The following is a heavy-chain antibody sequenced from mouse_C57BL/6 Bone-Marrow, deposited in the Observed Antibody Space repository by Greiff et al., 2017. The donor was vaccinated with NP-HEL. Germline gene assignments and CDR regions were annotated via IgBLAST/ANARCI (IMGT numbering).Heavy chain of an antibody. J-gene: IGHJ3*01. D-gene: IGHD2-3*01. CDR2: IRLKSDNYAT. Sequence: EVQLQQSGGGLVQPGGSMKLSCVASGFTFSNYWMNWVRQSPEKGLEWVAQIRLKSDNYATHYAESVKGRFTISIDDSKSSVYLQMNNLRAEDTGIYYCTGVLIYDGYYQGAWFAYWGQGTLVTVSA. CDR3: TGVLIYDGYYQGAWFAY. V-gene: IGHV6-3*01. CDR1: GFTFSNYW.